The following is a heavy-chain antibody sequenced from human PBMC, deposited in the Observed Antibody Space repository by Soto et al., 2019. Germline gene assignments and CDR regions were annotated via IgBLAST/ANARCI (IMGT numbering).Heavy chain of an antibody. V-gene: IGHV3-30*18. CDR3: AKDPRSPCSSTSCRLVKIYLDV. CDR1: GFTFSSYG. CDR2: ISYDGSNK. J-gene: IGHJ6*03. Sequence: ESGGGVVQPGRSLRLSCAASGFTFSSYGMHWVRQAPGKGLEWVAVISYDGSNKYYADSVKGRFTISRDNSKNTLYLQMNSLRAEDTAVYYCAKDPRSPCSSTSCRLVKIYLDVWGKGTTVTVSS. D-gene: IGHD2-2*01.